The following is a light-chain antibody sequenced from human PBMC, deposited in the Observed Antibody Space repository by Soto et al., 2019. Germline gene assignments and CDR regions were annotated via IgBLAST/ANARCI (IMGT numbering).Light chain of an antibody. CDR3: QQLNSYPLN. CDR1: QDISDY. V-gene: IGKV1-9*01. CDR2: AAS. Sequence: DIQLTQSPSFLSASVGDRVTITCRASQDISDYLAWYQQRPGKAPKLLIYAASTLQSGVPSRFSGSGSGTEFTLTISSLQPQDFATYSCQQLNSYPLNFGGGTKVVIK. J-gene: IGKJ4*01.